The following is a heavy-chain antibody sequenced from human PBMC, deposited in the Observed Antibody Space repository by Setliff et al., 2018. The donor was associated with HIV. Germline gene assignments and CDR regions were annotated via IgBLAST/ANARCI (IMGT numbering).Heavy chain of an antibody. J-gene: IGHJ3*02. CDR3: VRDLHFAFDI. CDR1: GFTLRSYD. CDR2: LGVRGDT. V-gene: IGHV3-13*01. Sequence: PGGSLRLSCVVSGFTLRSYDMYWVRQAPGKGLEWVSGLGVRGDTYYTGSVKGRFAISRESAKNSLYLQMSNLRPEDTGVYYCVRDLHFAFDIWGQGTMVTVSS. D-gene: IGHD3-3*02.